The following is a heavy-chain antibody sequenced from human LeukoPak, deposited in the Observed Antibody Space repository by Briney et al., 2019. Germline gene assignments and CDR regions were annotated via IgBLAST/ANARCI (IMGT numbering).Heavy chain of an antibody. Sequence: TGGSLRLSCAASGLAFSSYAMIWVRQAPGKGLEGVSTISVASNTFYADSVKGRFTISRDNSRNTVYLQMTSLRADDTAVYYCADYGVSGVRNNFYWGQGTLVTVSS. J-gene: IGHJ4*02. CDR3: ADYGVSGVRNNFY. CDR1: GLAFSSYA. D-gene: IGHD3-3*01. V-gene: IGHV3-23*01. CDR2: ISVASNT.